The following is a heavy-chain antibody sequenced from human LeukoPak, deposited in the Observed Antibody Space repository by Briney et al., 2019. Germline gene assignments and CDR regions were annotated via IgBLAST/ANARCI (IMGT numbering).Heavy chain of an antibody. Sequence: SETLSLTCTVSGGSISSYYWSWIRRPAGKGLEWIGRIYTSGSTNYNPSLKSRVTMSVDTSKNQFSLKLSSVTAADTAVYYCARDGDSSWYGWFDPWGQGTLVTVSS. J-gene: IGHJ5*02. CDR3: ARDGDSSWYGWFDP. CDR1: GGSISSYY. CDR2: IYTSGST. V-gene: IGHV4-4*07. D-gene: IGHD6-13*01.